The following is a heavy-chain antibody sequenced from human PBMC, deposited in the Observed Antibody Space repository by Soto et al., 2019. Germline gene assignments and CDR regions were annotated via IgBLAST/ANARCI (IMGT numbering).Heavy chain of an antibody. CDR2: IWYDGGNK. V-gene: IGHV3-33*01. CDR1: GFTFSNYG. J-gene: IGHJ4*02. Sequence: VGSLRLSCAASGFTFSNYGMHWVRQAPGKGLEWVAFIWYDGGNKYYAESVKGRFTISRDNSKNTLYLQMNSLRAEDTAVYYCARDGDVNTGFGKDYWGQGTLVTVSS. D-gene: IGHD3-16*01. CDR3: ARDGDVNTGFGKDY.